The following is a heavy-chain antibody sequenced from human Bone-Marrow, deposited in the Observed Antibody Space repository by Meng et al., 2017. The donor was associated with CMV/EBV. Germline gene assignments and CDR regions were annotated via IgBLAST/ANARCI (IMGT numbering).Heavy chain of an antibody. CDR3: ARGFCSSTSCYDNYYYGMDV. D-gene: IGHD2-2*01. CDR1: GYTFTSYY. J-gene: IGHJ6*02. V-gene: IGHV5-51*01. Sequence: KVSCKASGYTFTSYYMHWVRQAPGQGLEWMGIIYPGDSDTRYSPSFQGQVTISADKSISTAYLQWSSLKASDTAMYYCARGFCSSTSCYDNYYYGMDVWGQGTTVTVSS. CDR2: IYPGDSDT.